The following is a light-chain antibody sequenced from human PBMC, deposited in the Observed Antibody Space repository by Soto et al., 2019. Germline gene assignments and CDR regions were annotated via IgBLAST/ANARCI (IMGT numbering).Light chain of an antibody. CDR3: NSFTSSSTVV. CDR1: SSDVGGYNY. Sequence: QSVLTQPASVSGSPGQSITISCTGTSSDVGGYNYVSWYQQHPGKAPKLMIYDVSNRPSGVSNRFSGSKSGNTASLTISGLQAEDEAYYYCNSFTSSSTVVFGGGTKLTVL. CDR2: DVS. J-gene: IGLJ2*01. V-gene: IGLV2-14*01.